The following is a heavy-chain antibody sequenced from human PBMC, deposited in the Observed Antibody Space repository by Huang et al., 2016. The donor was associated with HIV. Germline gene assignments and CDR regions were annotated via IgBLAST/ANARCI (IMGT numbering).Heavy chain of an antibody. Sequence: QVQLVQSGAEVKKPGASVKVSCKASGYIFSTYDTHWVRQAPGQRLEWMGRNNAGNCNTKYSQRFQGRVTITRDTAANTAYVELSSLRSEDTGVYYCARGIAAGDYWGQGTLVTVSS. CDR1: GYIFSTYD. V-gene: IGHV1-3*01. D-gene: IGHD6-25*01. J-gene: IGHJ4*02. CDR2: NNAGNCNT. CDR3: ARGIAAGDY.